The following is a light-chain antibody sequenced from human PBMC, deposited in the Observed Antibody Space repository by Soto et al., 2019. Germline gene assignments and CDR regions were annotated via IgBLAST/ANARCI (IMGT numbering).Light chain of an antibody. V-gene: IGKV1-5*03. J-gene: IGKJ1*01. CDR3: QHYNSYSEA. CDR1: QSIDRY. CDR2: KAS. Sequence: DIQMTDSPSSLSASEGDIVTISCRASQSIDRYLNWYQQKPGKAPKLLIYKASTLKSGVPSRFSGSGSGTEFTLTISSLQPDDFATYYCQHYNSYSEAFGQWTKVDI.